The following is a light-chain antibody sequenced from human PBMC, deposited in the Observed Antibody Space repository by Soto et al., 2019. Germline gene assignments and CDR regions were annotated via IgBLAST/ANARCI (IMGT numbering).Light chain of an antibody. CDR1: QSISSW. V-gene: IGKV1-5*01. Sequence: DIQMTQSPSTLSASVGDRVTITCRASQSISSWLAWYQQRPGRAPEVLIYDASSLESGVPSRFSGSGSGTEFTLTISSLQPDDFATYYCKQYNSYPVTFCGGTKVEIK. CDR3: KQYNSYPVT. J-gene: IGKJ4*01. CDR2: DAS.